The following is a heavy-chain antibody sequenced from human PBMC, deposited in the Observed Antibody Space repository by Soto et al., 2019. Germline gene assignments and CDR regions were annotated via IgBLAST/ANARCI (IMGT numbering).Heavy chain of an antibody. J-gene: IGHJ6*02. D-gene: IGHD2-15*01. V-gene: IGHV3-23*01. Sequence: GGSLRLSCAASEFTFTSYAMSWVRQAPGKGLEWVSAISGSGGSTYYADSVKGRFTISRDNSKNTLYLQMNSLRAEDTAVYYCASEGYEFYGMDVWGQGTTVTVSS. CDR1: EFTFTSYA. CDR2: ISGSGGST. CDR3: ASEGYEFYGMDV.